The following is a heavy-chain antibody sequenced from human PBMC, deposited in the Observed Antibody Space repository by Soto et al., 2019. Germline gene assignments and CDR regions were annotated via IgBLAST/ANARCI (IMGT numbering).Heavy chain of an antibody. V-gene: IGHV3-30*18. Sequence: GGSLRLSCAASGFTFSSYGMHWVRQAPGKGLEWVAVITYSRSNKYYADSVKGRFTISRDNPKNTLYLQMNSLRAEDTAMYFCAKDRIAVAGPPEFFQHWGQGALVTVSS. CDR3: AKDRIAVAGPPEFFQH. J-gene: IGHJ1*01. CDR2: ITYSRSNK. CDR1: GFTFSSYG. D-gene: IGHD6-19*01.